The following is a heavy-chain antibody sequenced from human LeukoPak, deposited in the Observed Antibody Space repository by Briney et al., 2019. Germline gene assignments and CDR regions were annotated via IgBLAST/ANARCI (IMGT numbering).Heavy chain of an antibody. D-gene: IGHD3-3*01. J-gene: IGHJ4*02. CDR3: TTELGYYDFWSGYPTHFDY. CDR2: IKSKTDGGTT. CDR1: GFTFSNAW. V-gene: IGHV3-15*01. Sequence: PGGSLRLSCAASGFTFSNAWMSWVRQAPGKGLEWVGRIKSKTDGGTTDYAAPVKGRFTISRDDSKNTLYLQMNSLKTEDTAVYYCTTELGYYDFWSGYPTHFDYWGQGTLVTVSS.